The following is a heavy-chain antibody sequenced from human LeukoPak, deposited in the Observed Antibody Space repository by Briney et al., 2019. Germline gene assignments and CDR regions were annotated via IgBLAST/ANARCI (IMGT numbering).Heavy chain of an antibody. CDR2: ISTSNTFI. Sequence: GGSLGLSCAASGFTFTSFTMNWVRQAPGKGLEWVSSISTSNTFIYYADSVKGRFTISRDNANNSLYLQMNDLRVEDTAVYFCARDSGPLFDPWGHGTLVTVSS. D-gene: IGHD7-27*01. CDR3: ARDSGPLFDP. J-gene: IGHJ5*02. V-gene: IGHV3-21*01. CDR1: GFTFTSFT.